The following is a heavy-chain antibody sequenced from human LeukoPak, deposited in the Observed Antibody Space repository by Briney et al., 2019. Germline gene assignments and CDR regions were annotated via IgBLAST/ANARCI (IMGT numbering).Heavy chain of an antibody. CDR3: ACVSGSYLGYGMDV. V-gene: IGHV3-23*01. CDR1: RFTFSSYA. Sequence: QPGGSLRLSCAASRFTFSSYAMSWVRQAPGKGLEWVSAISGSGGSTYYADSVKGRFTSSRDNSKNALYLQMNSLGAEDTAVYYCACVSGSYLGYGMDVWGQGTTVTVSS. CDR2: ISGSGGST. D-gene: IGHD1-26*01. J-gene: IGHJ6*02.